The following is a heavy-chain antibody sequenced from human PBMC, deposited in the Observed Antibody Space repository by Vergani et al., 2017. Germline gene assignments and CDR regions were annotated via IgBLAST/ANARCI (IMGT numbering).Heavy chain of an antibody. CDR3: AKNSSGGFFDN. CDR1: GDSIHTADY. D-gene: IGHD6-25*01. CDR2: VYHSGST. V-gene: IGHV4-38-2*02. Sequence: QVHLQESGPGLVKPSETLSLTCSVSGDSIHTADYWGWIRKPPGKGLEWIGSVYHSGSTSYNPSLQSRVTISVDTSKNQFSLNLNSMTAADTAIYYCAKNSSGGFFDNWGQGALVTVSS. J-gene: IGHJ4*02.